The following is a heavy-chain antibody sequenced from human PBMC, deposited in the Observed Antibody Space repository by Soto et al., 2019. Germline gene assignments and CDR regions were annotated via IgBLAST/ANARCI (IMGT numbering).Heavy chain of an antibody. Sequence: SETLSLTCTVSGGSISSGGYYWSWIRQHPGKGMEWIGYIYYSGSTYYNPSLKSRVTISVDTSKNQFSLKLSSVTAADTAVYYCARDPGLRWGYYYGMDVWGQGTTVTVSS. V-gene: IGHV4-31*03. CDR2: IYYSGST. J-gene: IGHJ6*02. CDR1: GGSISSGGYY. D-gene: IGHD4-17*01. CDR3: ARDPGLRWGYYYGMDV.